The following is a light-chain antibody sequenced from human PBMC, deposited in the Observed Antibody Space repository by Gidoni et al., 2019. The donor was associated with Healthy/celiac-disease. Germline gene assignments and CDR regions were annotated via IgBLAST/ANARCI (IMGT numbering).Light chain of an antibody. Sequence: AIRMTQSPSSFSASTGDRVTITCRASQGISSYLAWYQQKPGKAPKLLIYAASTLQSGVPSRFSGSGSGTDFTLTISCLQSEDFATYYCQQYYSYPPTFGQRNQGGNQT. CDR2: AAS. J-gene: IGKJ1*01. V-gene: IGKV1-8*01. CDR3: QQYYSYPPT. CDR1: QGISSY.